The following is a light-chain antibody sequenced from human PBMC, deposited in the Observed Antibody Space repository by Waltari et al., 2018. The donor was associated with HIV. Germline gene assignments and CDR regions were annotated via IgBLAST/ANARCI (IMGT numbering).Light chain of an antibody. CDR3: QHYNNWPPMYT. V-gene: IGKV3-15*01. J-gene: IGKJ2*01. CDR2: GAS. Sequence: EIVMTQSPATLSVSPGERATISCRASQSVSSNLAWYQQKPGQAPRLLISGASTRATGIPARFSGSGSGTEFTLTISSLQSEDFAVYYCQHYNNWPPMYTFGQGTKLEIK. CDR1: QSVSSN.